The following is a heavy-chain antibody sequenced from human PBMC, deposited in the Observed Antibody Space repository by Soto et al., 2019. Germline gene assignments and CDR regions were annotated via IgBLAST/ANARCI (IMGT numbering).Heavy chain of an antibody. CDR2: IYYRVST. V-gene: IGHV4-59*01. CDR3: ARVSGTIPKQESSFAF. J-gene: IGHJ4*02. Sequence: SETLSLTFTVSGGSISSYYWSWIRQPPGKGREWMGYIYYRVSTNYNPSLKRRVTISVDTSKNQFSLKLSSVTAADTAVYYCARVSGTIPKQESSFAFWGRGTLVTVSS. CDR1: GGSISSYY. D-gene: IGHD1-1*01.